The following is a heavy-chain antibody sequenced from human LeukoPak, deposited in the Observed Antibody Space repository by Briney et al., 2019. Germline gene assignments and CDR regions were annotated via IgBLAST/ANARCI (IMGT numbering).Heavy chain of an antibody. Sequence: SETLSLTCTVSGGSISSSSYYWGWIRQPPGKGLEWIGSISYSGSTTYNPSLKSRVTISVDTSKNQFSLKLSSVTAADTAVYYCARLRGQGYYYGSGSYYNPVSQNWFDPRGQGTLVTVSS. CDR1: GGSISSSSYY. D-gene: IGHD3-10*01. J-gene: IGHJ5*02. CDR2: ISYSGST. V-gene: IGHV4-39*01. CDR3: ARLRGQGYYYGSGSYYNPVSQNWFDP.